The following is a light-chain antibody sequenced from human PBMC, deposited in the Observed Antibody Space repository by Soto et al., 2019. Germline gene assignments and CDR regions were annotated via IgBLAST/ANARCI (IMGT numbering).Light chain of an antibody. CDR3: QQYGSSPPWT. Sequence: EIVMTQSPATLSVSPGERATLSCRASQSVSSALAWYQQRPGQAPRLLIYGTSSRATGIPDRFSGSGSGTDFTLTISRLEPEDFAVYYCQQYGSSPPWTFGQGNKVDIK. J-gene: IGKJ1*01. CDR1: QSVSSA. V-gene: IGKV3-20*01. CDR2: GTS.